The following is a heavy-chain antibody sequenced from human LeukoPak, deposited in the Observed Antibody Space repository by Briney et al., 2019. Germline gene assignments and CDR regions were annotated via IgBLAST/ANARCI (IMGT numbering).Heavy chain of an antibody. CDR3: AKDPLTGTSPPDAVDDY. V-gene: IGHV3-23*01. CDR1: GFTFSSYA. CDR2: ISGSGGST. Sequence: PGGSLRLSCAASGFTFSSYAMSWVRQAPGKGLEWVSAISGSGGSTYYADSVKGRFTISRDNSKNTLYLQMNSLRAEDTAVYYCAKDPLTGTSPPDAVDDYWGQGTLVTVSS. J-gene: IGHJ4*02. D-gene: IGHD1-20*01.